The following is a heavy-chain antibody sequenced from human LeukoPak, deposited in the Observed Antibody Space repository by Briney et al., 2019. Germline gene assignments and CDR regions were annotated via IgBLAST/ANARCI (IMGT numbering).Heavy chain of an antibody. CDR3: ARDRRGSY. CDR2: IYHSGST. J-gene: IGHJ4*02. V-gene: IGHV4-59*01. Sequence: SETLSLTCTVSGASISSYYWSWIRQPPGKGLEWIGYIYHSGSTNYNPSLKSRVTISIDTSKNQFPLKLSSMTAADTAVYYCARDRRGSYWGQGTLVTVSS. CDR1: GASISSYY.